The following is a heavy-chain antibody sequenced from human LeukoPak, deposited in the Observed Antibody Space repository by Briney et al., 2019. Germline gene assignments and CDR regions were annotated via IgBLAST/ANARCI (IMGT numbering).Heavy chain of an antibody. V-gene: IGHV1-3*01. Sequence: ASVKVSCKASGYTFTSYVMHWVRQSPGQRLEWMGWINAGNGNTKYSQKFKGRVTITRDTYASTAYMELSSLRSEDTAVYYCARESYCGGACYATDAFDIWGQGTMVTVSS. D-gene: IGHD2-21*02. J-gene: IGHJ3*02. CDR3: ARESYCGGACYATDAFDI. CDR2: INAGNGNT. CDR1: GYTFTSYV.